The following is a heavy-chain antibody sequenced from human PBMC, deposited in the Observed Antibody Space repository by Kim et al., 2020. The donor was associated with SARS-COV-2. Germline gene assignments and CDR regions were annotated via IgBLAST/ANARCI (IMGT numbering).Heavy chain of an antibody. D-gene: IGHD3-16*02. V-gene: IGHV3-11*06. J-gene: IGHJ4*02. Sequence: KGRFTISRDNAKNSLYLQMNSLRAEDTAVYYCASEQYVWVSYRYIESEDYWGQGTLVTVSS. CDR3: ASEQYVWVSYRYIESEDY.